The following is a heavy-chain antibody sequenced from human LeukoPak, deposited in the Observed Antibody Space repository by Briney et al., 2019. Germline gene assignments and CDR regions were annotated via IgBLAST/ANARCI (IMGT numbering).Heavy chain of an antibody. CDR3: ARAVAAMDPYYYYYYYMDV. CDR2: TRNKANSYTT. V-gene: IGHV3-72*01. D-gene: IGHD5-18*01. Sequence: GGSLRLSCAASGFTFSDHYMDWVRQAPGKGLEWVGRTRNKANSYTTDYAASVKGRFTISRDNAKNSLYLQMNSLRAEDTAVYYCARAVAAMDPYYYYYYYMDVWGKGTTVTVSS. CDR1: GFTFSDHY. J-gene: IGHJ6*03.